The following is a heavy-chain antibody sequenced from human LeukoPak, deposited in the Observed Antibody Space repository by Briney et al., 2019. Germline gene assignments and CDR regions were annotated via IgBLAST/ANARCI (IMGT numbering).Heavy chain of an antibody. CDR1: GGSFSGYY. J-gene: IGHJ6*03. CDR3: ARGRAAGPYYYYYYMDV. V-gene: IGHV4-34*01. CDR2: INHSGST. D-gene: IGHD6-13*01. Sequence: PSETLSLTCAVYGGSFSGYYWSWIRQPPGKGLEWIGEINHSGSTNYNPSLKSRVTISVDTSKNQFSLKLSSVTAADTAVYYCARGRAAGPYYYYYYMDVWGKGTTVTVSS.